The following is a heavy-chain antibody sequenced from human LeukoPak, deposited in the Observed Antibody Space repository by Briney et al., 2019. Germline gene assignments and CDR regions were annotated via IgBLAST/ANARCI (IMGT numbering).Heavy chain of an antibody. D-gene: IGHD5-24*01. CDR3: ARREDGFYWYFDL. V-gene: IGHV4-39*01. CDR2: IYYSGST. Sequence: SETLSLTCTVSGGSISSSSYYWGWIRQPPGKGLEWIGSIYYSGSTYYNPSLKGRVTISVDTSKNQFSLKLSSVTAADTAVYYCARREDGFYWYFDLWGRGTLVTVSS. CDR1: GGSISSSSYY. J-gene: IGHJ2*01.